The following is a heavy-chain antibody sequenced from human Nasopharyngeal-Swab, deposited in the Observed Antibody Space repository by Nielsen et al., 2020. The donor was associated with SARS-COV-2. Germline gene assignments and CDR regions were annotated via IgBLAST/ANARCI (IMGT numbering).Heavy chain of an antibody. V-gene: IGHV5-51*01. CDR3: ASFIAVAGTGWFDP. CDR2: IYPGDSDT. J-gene: IGHJ5*02. Sequence: SCKGSGYSFTSYWIGWVRPMPGKGLEWMGIIYPGDSDTRYSPSFQGQVTISADKSISTAYLQWSSLKASDTAMYYCASFIAVAGTGWFDPWGQGTLVTVSS. D-gene: IGHD6-19*01. CDR1: GYSFTSYW.